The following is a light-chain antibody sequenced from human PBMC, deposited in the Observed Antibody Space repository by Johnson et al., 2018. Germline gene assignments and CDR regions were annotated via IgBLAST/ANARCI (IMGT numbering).Light chain of an antibody. V-gene: IGLV1-51*02. CDR2: ENN. J-gene: IGLJ1*01. CDR1: SSNIGNNY. CDR3: GTWDSSLSVGNV. Sequence: QSVLTQPPSVSAAPGQKVTISCSGRSSNIGNNYVSWYQQLPGTAPKLLIYENNKRPSGIPDRFSGSKSGTSATLGITGLQTGDEADYYCGTWDSSLSVGNVFGTGTKVTVL.